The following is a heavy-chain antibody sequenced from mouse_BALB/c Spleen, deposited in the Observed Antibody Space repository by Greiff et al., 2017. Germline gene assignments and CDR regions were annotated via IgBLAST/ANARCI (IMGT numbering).Heavy chain of an antibody. Sequence: EVKLMESGGGLVQPGGSRKLSCAASGFTFSSFGMHWVRQAPEKGLEWVAYISSGSSTIYYADTVKGRFTISRDNPKNTLFLQMTSLRSEDTAMYYCARWEIWEAMDYWGQGTSVTVSS. V-gene: IGHV5-17*02. CDR3: ARWEIWEAMDY. CDR1: GFTFSSFG. D-gene: IGHD4-1*01. J-gene: IGHJ4*01. CDR2: ISSGSSTI.